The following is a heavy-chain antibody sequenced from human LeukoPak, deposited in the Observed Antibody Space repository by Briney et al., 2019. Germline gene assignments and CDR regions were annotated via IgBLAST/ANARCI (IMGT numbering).Heavy chain of an antibody. J-gene: IGHJ4*02. CDR3: AKGIIEVVVPAAISY. CDR2: IRYDGSNK. V-gene: IGHV3-30*02. Sequence: GGSLRLSCAASGFTFSSYGMHCVRQHPAKGLVWLAFIRYDGSNKYYADSVKGRFTISRDNSKNTLYLQLNSLRAEDTAVYYCAKGIIEVVVPAAISYWGQGTLVTVSS. D-gene: IGHD2-2*02. CDR1: GFTFSSYG.